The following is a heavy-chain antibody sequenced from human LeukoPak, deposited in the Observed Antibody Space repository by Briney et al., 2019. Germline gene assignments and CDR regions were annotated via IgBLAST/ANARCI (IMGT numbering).Heavy chain of an antibody. J-gene: IGHJ4*02. CDR3: AKDLEGYSSSWYHGYFDY. D-gene: IGHD6-13*01. CDR2: ISSSSSTI. Sequence: GGSLRLSCAASGFTFSSYSMNWVRQAPGKGLEWVSYISSSSSTIYYADSVKGRFTISRDNSKNTLYLQMNSLRAEDTAVYYCAKDLEGYSSSWYHGYFDYWGQGTLVTVSS. V-gene: IGHV3-48*01. CDR1: GFTFSSYS.